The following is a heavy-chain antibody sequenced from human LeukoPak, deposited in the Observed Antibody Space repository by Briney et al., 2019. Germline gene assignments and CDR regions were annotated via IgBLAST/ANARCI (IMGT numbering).Heavy chain of an antibody. CDR2: ISSSGSTI. CDR1: GFTFSSYE. V-gene: IGHV3-48*03. J-gene: IGHJ3*02. Sequence: GGSLRLSCAASGFTFSSYEMNWVRQAPGKGLEWVSYISSSGSTIYYADSVKGRFTISRDNAKNSLYLHMNSLRAEDTAVYYWARASSGWANNAFDIWGQGTMVTVSS. CDR3: ARASSGWANNAFDI. D-gene: IGHD6-19*01.